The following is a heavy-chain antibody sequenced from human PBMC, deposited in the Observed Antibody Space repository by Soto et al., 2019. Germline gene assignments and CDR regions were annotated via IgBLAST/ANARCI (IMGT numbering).Heavy chain of an antibody. J-gene: IGHJ1*01. CDR2: IYSGGGT. V-gene: IGHV3-66*01. CDR3: ARDLVGATTEYFQH. D-gene: IGHD1-26*01. CDR1: GFTVSSNY. Sequence: PGGSLRLSCAASGFTVSSNYMSWVRQAPGKGLEWVSVIYSGGGTYYADSVKGRFTISRDNSKNTLYLQMNSLRAEDTAVYYCARDLVGATTEYFQHWGQGTLVTVS.